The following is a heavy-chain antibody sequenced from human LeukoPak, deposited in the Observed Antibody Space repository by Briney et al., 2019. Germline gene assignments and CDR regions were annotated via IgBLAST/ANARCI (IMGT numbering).Heavy chain of an antibody. V-gene: IGHV4-34*01. CDR3: ARPLRSYSSSRRGWFDP. D-gene: IGHD6-6*01. J-gene: IGHJ5*02. CDR2: INHSGST. CDR1: GGSFSGYY. Sequence: SETLSLTCAVYGGSFSGYYWSWIRQPPGKGLEWIGEINHSGSTNYNPSLKSRVTISVDTSKNQFSLKLSSVTAADTAVYYCARPLRSYSSSRRGWFDPWGQGTLVTVSS.